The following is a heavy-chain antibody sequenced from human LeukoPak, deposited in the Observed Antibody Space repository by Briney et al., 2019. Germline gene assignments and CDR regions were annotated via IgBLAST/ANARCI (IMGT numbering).Heavy chain of an antibody. Sequence: SETLSLTCTVSGGSISSSSYYWGWIRQPPGKGLEWIGSVYHSGSTYYNPSLKSRVTISVDTSKNQFSLKLSSVTAADTAVYYCARGGSYVLYYYYMDVWGKGTTVTVSS. J-gene: IGHJ6*03. CDR1: GGSISSSSYY. CDR2: VYHSGST. CDR3: ARGGSYVLYYYYMDV. V-gene: IGHV4-39*07. D-gene: IGHD1-26*01.